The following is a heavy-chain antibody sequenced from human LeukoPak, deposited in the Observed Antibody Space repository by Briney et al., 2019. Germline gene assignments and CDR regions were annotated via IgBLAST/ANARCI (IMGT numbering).Heavy chain of an antibody. CDR1: GFTFRSYS. J-gene: IGHJ6*02. CDR3: ARPHPRTVFGVFSYYYGMDV. CDR2: ISSSSTYI. V-gene: IGHV3-21*01. Sequence: GGSLRLSCAASGFTFRSYSMNWVRQAPGKGLEWVSSISSSSTYIYYADSVKGRLINSRDNAKNSLYLQMNSLRAEDTAVYYCARPHPRTVFGVFSYYYGMDVWGQGTTVTVSS. D-gene: IGHD3-3*01.